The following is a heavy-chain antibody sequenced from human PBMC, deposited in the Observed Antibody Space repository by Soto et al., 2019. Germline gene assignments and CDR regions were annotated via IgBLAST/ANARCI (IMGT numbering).Heavy chain of an antibody. D-gene: IGHD3-22*01. CDR3: SRDGGVDDSDIRTHIPHLDS. J-gene: IGHJ4*02. V-gene: IGHV3-48*02. CDR2: ISIGSSTI. Sequence: EVQLVESGGGLVQPGGSLRLSCEASGFTFSSNGMNWVRQAPGKGLEWVSFISIGSSTINYADSVRGGFTISRDNAKNSLYLQMNSLRDEDTAVYYCSRDGGVDDSDIRTHIPHLDSWGQGTLVTVSS. CDR1: GFTFSSNG.